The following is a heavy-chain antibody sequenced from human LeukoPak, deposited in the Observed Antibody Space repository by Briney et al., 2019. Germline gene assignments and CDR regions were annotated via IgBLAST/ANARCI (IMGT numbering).Heavy chain of an antibody. CDR2: INPNSGGT. CDR3: ARDVARYYFDY. D-gene: IGHD5-12*01. V-gene: IGHV1-2*02. Sequence: VASVKVSCKASGYTFTGYFMHWVRQAPGQGLEWMGWINPNSGGTNYAQKFQGRVTMTRDTSISTAYMELSRLRSDDTAVYYCARDVARYYFDYWGQGTLVTVSS. J-gene: IGHJ4*02. CDR1: GYTFTGYF.